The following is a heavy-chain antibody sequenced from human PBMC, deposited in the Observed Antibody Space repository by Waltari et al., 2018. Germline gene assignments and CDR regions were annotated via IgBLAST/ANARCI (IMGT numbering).Heavy chain of an antibody. D-gene: IGHD3-16*01. CDR1: GGSFSGYY. CDR2: INHSGST. Sequence: QVQLQQWGAGLLKPSETLSLTCAVYGGSFSGYYWSWIRQPPGKGLEWIGEINHSGSTNYNPSLKSRVTISVDTSKNQFSLKLSSVTAADTAVYYCARGGYWIMGSPTHWGQGTLVTVSS. CDR3: ARGGYWIMGSPTH. J-gene: IGHJ4*02. V-gene: IGHV4-34*01.